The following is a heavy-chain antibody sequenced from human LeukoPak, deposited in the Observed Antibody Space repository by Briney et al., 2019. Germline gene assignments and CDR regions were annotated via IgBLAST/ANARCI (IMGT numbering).Heavy chain of an antibody. J-gene: IGHJ4*02. CDR1: GGSISSYY. CDR3: ASSVIEYYYDSSGYYLLSYFDY. CDR2: IYYSGST. V-gene: IGHV4-59*01. D-gene: IGHD3-22*01. Sequence: SETLSLTCTVSGGSISSYYWSWIRQPPGKGLEWIGYIYYSGSTNYNPSLKSRVTISVDTSKNQFSLKLSSVTAADTAVYYCASSVIEYYYDSSGYYLLSYFDYWGQGTLVTVSS.